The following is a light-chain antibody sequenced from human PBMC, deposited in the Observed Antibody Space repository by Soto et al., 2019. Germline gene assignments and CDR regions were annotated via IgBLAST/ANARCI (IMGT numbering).Light chain of an antibody. Sequence: DIVITQSPDSLALPLGVRATTHSKCSRSVLYKSTNKSHLAWYQQKPGQPPQLIIYWASTRESGVPARFSGSGSGTDFTLTISSLEAEDVAFYWCQQYFDVPFTFGGGTKVDI. J-gene: IGKJ4*01. V-gene: IGKV4-1*01. CDR2: WAS. CDR1: RSVLYKSTNKSH. CDR3: QQYFDVPFT.